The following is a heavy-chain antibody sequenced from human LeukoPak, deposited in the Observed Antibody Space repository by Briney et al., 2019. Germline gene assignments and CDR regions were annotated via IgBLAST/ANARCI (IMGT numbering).Heavy chain of an antibody. CDR2: IYYSGST. V-gene: IGHV4-39*01. J-gene: IGHJ3*01. CDR1: GGSISSSSYY. Sequence: SETLSLTCTVSGGSISSSSYYWGWIRQPPGRGLEWIGSIYYSGSTYYNPSLKSRVTISVDTSKNQFSLKLSSVTAADTAVYYCASDDHYYDSSGYSLCAFDVWGQGTMVTVSS. D-gene: IGHD3-22*01. CDR3: ASDDHYYDSSGYSLCAFDV.